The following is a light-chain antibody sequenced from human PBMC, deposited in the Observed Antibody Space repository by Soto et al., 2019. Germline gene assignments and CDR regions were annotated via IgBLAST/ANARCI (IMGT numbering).Light chain of an antibody. J-gene: IGKJ1*01. CDR1: QNVGGSY. Sequence: EIFLTQSPFTLSLSPVEIATLSCRASQNVGGSYVGWYHQKPGQGPRLVIFGASSRATGIPDRFSGSGSGTDFTLTISRLEPEDFAVYYCQLFDSSRTFGQGTKVDIK. V-gene: IGKV3-20*01. CDR3: QLFDSSRT. CDR2: GAS.